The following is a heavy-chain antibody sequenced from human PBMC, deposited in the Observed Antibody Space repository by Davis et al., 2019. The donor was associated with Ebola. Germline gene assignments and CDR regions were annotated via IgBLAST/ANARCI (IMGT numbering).Heavy chain of an antibody. Sequence: SVKVSCKASGGTFGSFAFSWVRQAPGQGLEWMGGIIPIFGTANYAQKFQGRVTITADESTSTAYMELSSLRSEDTAVYYCARGANYDFWSGYYSNWFDPWGQGTLVTVSS. J-gene: IGHJ5*02. CDR2: IIPIFGTA. D-gene: IGHD3-3*01. V-gene: IGHV1-69*13. CDR1: GGTFGSFA. CDR3: ARGANYDFWSGYYSNWFDP.